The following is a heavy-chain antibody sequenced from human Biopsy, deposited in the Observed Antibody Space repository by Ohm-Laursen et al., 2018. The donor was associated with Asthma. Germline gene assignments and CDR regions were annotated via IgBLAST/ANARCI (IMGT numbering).Heavy chain of an antibody. D-gene: IGHD3-22*01. V-gene: IGHV3-33*01. CDR2: IWFDGSNK. CDR3: ARGDSSNWSHYYFDY. CDR1: GFTFGSYG. Sequence: SLRLSCAASGFTFGSYGLHWVRQAPGKGLEWVADIWFDGSNKHYADSVKGRFTISRDNSKNTLYLQMNSLRAEDTAVYYCARGDSSNWSHYYFDYWGQGTLVTVSS. J-gene: IGHJ4*02.